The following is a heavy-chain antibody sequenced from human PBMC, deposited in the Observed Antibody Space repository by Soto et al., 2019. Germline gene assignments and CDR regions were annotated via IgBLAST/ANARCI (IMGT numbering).Heavy chain of an antibody. CDR2: INPNSGGT. Sequence: GASVKVSCKASGYTFTGYYMHWVRQAPGQGLEWMGWINPNSGGTNYAQKFQGRVTMTRDTSISTAYMELSRLRSDDAAVYYCAEGFYYIYYYYGMDVWGQGTTVTVSS. CDR3: AEGFYYIYYYYGMDV. V-gene: IGHV1-2*02. J-gene: IGHJ6*02. CDR1: GYTFTGYY. D-gene: IGHD3-22*01.